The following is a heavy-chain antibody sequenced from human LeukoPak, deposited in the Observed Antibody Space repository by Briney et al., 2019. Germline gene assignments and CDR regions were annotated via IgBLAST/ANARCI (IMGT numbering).Heavy chain of an antibody. CDR3: ARDPLYFYGSGRRLYYFDY. J-gene: IGHJ4*02. CDR2: MNSDGSSI. V-gene: IGHV3-74*01. D-gene: IGHD3-10*01. CDR1: GFTFSSYW. Sequence: GGSLRLSCAASGFTFSSYWMHWVRQAPGKGLVWVSRMNSDGSSISYADPVKGRFTISRDNAKNTLYLQMNSLTTEDTAVYYCARDPLYFYGSGRRLYYFDYWGQGTLVTVSS.